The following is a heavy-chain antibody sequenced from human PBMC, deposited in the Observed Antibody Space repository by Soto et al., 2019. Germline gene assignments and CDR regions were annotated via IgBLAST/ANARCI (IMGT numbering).Heavy chain of an antibody. CDR2: ISYDGSNK. J-gene: IGHJ6*02. D-gene: IGHD1-26*01. CDR3: AKVTFSGDSYYSYGLDV. CDR1: GFTFSAYG. V-gene: IGHV3-30*18. Sequence: VRSLRLSCAASGFTFSAYGMHWVRQAPGKGLEWVAVISYDGSNKYYADSVKGRFTISRDNSKNTLYLQMNSLRAEDTAVYFCAKVTFSGDSYYSYGLDVWGQGTTVTVSS.